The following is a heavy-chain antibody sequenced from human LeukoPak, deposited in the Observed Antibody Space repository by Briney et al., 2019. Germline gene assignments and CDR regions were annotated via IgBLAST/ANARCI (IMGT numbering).Heavy chain of an antibody. V-gene: IGHV1-69*05. CDR1: GGTFSSYA. D-gene: IGHD5-24*01. J-gene: IGHJ4*02. CDR3: ARGRRDGYNWPYYFDY. CDR2: IIPIFGTA. Sequence: GASVKVSCKASGGTFSSYAISWVRQAPGQGLEWMGGIIPIFGTANYAQKFQGRVTITTDESASTAYMELSSLRSDDTAVYYCARGRRDGYNWPYYFDYWGQGTLVTVSS.